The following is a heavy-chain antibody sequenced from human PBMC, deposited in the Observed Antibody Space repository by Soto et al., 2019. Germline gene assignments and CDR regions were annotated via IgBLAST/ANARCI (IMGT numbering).Heavy chain of an antibody. J-gene: IGHJ4*02. V-gene: IGHV4-30-4*01. Sequence: SETLCLTCTVSGGSISSGDYCWSWIRQPPGKGLEWIGYIYYSGSTYYNPSPKSRVTISVDTSKNQFSLKLSSVTAADTAVYYCARVGGFGATTIDYWGQGTLVTVSS. CDR2: IYYSGST. D-gene: IGHD3-10*01. CDR1: GGSISSGDYC. CDR3: ARVGGFGATTIDY.